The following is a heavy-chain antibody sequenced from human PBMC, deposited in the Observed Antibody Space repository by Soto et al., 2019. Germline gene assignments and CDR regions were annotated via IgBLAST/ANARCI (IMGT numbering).Heavy chain of an antibody. J-gene: IGHJ3*02. D-gene: IGHD3-10*01. CDR3: ARVSAGAFDI. V-gene: IGHV4-59*08. CDR1: GGSISSYY. CDR2: IYYSGST. Sequence: SETLSLTCTVSGGSISSYYWSWIRQPPGKELQYIGYIYYSGSTNYNPSLKRRVTISDDTSTNQFSLTLSSVTAADTAVYYCARVSAGAFDIWGQGTMVTVSS.